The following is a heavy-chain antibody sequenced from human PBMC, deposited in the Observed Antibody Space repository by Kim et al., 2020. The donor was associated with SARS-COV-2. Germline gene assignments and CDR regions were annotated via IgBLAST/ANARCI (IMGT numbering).Heavy chain of an antibody. D-gene: IGHD1-26*01. CDR3: AREATGGLGYFDY. CDR2: TYYRSKWYN. J-gene: IGHJ4*02. CDR1: GDSVSSNSAA. V-gene: IGHV6-1*01. Sequence: SQTLSLTCAISGDSVSSNSAAWSWFRQSPSSGLEWLGRTYYRSKWYNDYATFVRSRITIPSDTSKNQFSLQLSSVTPEDTAVYYCAREATGGLGYFDYWGQGTLVTVSS.